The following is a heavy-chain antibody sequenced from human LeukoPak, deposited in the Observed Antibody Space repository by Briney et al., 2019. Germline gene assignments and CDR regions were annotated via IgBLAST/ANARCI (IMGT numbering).Heavy chain of an antibody. CDR2: IIPIFGTA. Sequence: ASVKVSCKASRGTFSSYAISWVRQAPGQGLEWMGGIIPIFGTANYAQKLQGRVTMTTDTSTSTAYMELRSLRSDDTAVYYCARGPYSSGLTFDYWGQGTLVTVSS. D-gene: IGHD6-19*01. V-gene: IGHV1-69*05. J-gene: IGHJ4*02. CDR3: ARGPYSSGLTFDY. CDR1: RGTFSSYA.